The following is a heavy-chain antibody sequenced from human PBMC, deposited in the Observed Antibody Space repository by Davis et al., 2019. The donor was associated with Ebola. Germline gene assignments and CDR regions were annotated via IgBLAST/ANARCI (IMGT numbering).Heavy chain of an antibody. Sequence: MPSETLSLTCTVSGGSVSSGSYYWSWIRQPPGKGLEWIGEINHSGSTNYNPSLKSRVTISVDTSKNQFPLKLSSVTAADTAVYYCARGYSSGWSMYYFDYWGQGTLVTVSS. CDR1: GGSVSSGSYY. D-gene: IGHD6-19*01. CDR3: ARGYSSGWSMYYFDY. V-gene: IGHV4-39*01. CDR2: INHSGST. J-gene: IGHJ4*02.